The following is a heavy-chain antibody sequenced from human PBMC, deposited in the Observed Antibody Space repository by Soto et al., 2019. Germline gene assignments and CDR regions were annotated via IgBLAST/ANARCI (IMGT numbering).Heavy chain of an antibody. V-gene: IGHV1-58*02. CDR2: IVVGSGNT. CDR3: ARVEGGYYDILTGFDP. D-gene: IGHD3-9*01. J-gene: IGHJ5*02. CDR1: GFTFTNSA. Sequence: GASVKVSCKASGFTFTNSAIQWVRQARGQRLEWIGWIVVGSGNTNYAQKFQERLTITRDMSTSTAYMELSSLRSEDTAVYYCARVEGGYYDILTGFDPWGQGTLVTVSS.